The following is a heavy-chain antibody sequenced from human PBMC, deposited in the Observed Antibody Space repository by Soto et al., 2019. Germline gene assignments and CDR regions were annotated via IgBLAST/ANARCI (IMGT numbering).Heavy chain of an antibody. CDR3: ARIKIVGILTYYMDV. CDR2: MYYSGST. V-gene: IGHV4-39*01. D-gene: IGHD3-3*01. CDR1: GDSISTSSIYY. Sequence: PSETLSLTCPVSGDSISTSSIYYWGWIRQPPGKGLEWIANMYYSGSTYYNPSLKSRVTISLETSKNQFSLKLNSVTAADTAVYYCARIKIVGILTYYMDVWGKGTTVTVSS. J-gene: IGHJ6*03.